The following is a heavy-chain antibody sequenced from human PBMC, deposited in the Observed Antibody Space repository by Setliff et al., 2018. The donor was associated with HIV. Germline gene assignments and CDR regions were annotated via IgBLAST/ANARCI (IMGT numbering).Heavy chain of an antibody. V-gene: IGHV3-72*01. Sequence: GGSLRLSCAASGFTLSDHYMDWVRQAPGKGPEWFGRIRPKGNSYTTEYAASVKGRISISRDDSKNSVYLQMNSLKTEDTAVYYCARARYSSGYYVSFDYWGQGTLVTVSS. D-gene: IGHD6-19*01. CDR2: IRPKGNSYTT. CDR1: GFTLSDHY. CDR3: ARARYSSGYYVSFDY. J-gene: IGHJ4*02.